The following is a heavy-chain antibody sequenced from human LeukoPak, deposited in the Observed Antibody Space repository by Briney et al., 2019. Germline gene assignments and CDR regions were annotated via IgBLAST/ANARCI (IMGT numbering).Heavy chain of an antibody. CDR2: IDPSGGGT. J-gene: IGHJ4*02. V-gene: IGHV1-46*01. CDR1: GYTFTSYY. D-gene: IGHD1-14*01. Sequence: ASVKVSCKASGYTFTSYYMHWVRQAPGQGLEWMGIIDPSGGGTNYAQKFQGRVTMTRDTSTSTVYMELSSLRSEDTAVYYCARDNWNHGCFDYWGQGTLVTVSS. CDR3: ARDNWNHGCFDY.